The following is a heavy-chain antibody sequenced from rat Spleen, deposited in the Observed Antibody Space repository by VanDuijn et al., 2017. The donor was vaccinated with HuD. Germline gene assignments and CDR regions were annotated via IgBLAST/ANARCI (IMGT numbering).Heavy chain of an antibody. Sequence: VQLKESGPGLVQPSQTLSLTCTVSGVSLSSYGIIWVRQPPGKGLEWMGYIDGTGSTNYSPSLESRISITRDTSKNQFFLQVNSVTTEDTATYYCARWNNYAAHWGQGTLVTVSS. V-gene: IGHV3-3*01. CDR1: GVSLSSYGI. CDR2: IDGTGST. CDR3: ARWNNYAAH. D-gene: IGHD1-10*01. J-gene: IGHJ3*01.